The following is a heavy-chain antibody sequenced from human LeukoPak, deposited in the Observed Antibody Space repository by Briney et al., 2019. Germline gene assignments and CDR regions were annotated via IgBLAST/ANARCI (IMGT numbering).Heavy chain of an antibody. CDR3: AKDSGVDTAMEDDAFDI. J-gene: IGHJ3*02. Sequence: GGSLRLSCAASGFTFSDGWMNWVRQAPGKGLEWVSAISGSGGSTYYADSVKGRFTISRDNSKNTLYLQMNSLRAEDTAVYYCAKDSGVDTAMEDDAFDIWGQGTMVTVSS. V-gene: IGHV3-23*01. CDR2: ISGSGGST. CDR1: GFTFSDGW. D-gene: IGHD5-18*01.